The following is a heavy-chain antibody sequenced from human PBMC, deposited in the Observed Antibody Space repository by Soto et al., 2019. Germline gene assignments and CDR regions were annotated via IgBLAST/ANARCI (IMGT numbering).Heavy chain of an antibody. CDR2: ISYDGSNK. Sequence: GGSLRLSCAASGFTFSSYGMHRVRQAPGKGLEWVAVISYDGSNKYYADSVKGRFTISRDNSKNTLYLQMNSLRAEDTAVYYCAKDQDSSGYLPLFDYWGQGTLVTVSS. V-gene: IGHV3-30*18. J-gene: IGHJ4*02. CDR3: AKDQDSSGYLPLFDY. CDR1: GFTFSSYG. D-gene: IGHD3-22*01.